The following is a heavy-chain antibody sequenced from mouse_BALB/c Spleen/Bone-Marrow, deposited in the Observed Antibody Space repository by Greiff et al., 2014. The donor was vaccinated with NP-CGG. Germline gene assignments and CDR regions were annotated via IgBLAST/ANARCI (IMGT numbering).Heavy chain of an antibody. Sequence: QVQLQQSGAELAKPGASVKMSCKASGYTFTDYWMHWVKQRPGQGLEWLGYINPSTGNTEYNQKSKDKATLTADKSSSTAYMQLNSLTSEDSAFYYCARFYDGYYLPLDYWGQGTTLTVAS. CDR1: GYTFTDYW. D-gene: IGHD2-3*01. CDR3: ARFYDGYYLPLDY. J-gene: IGHJ2*01. CDR2: INPSTGNT. V-gene: IGHV1-7*01.